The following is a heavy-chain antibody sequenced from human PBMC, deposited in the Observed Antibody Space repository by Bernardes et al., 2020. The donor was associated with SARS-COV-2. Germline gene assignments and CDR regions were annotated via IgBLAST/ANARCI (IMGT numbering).Heavy chain of an antibody. CDR2: IGANGFLT. Sequence: GASLRLSCEASGFIFSRYGTSWVRQAPGKGLEWVSFIGANGFLTYYGDSVKGRFTISKDNAKNTVYLQMNSLRAEDTAVYFCAKDRSDMDVWGQGTTVTVSS. V-gene: IGHV3-23*01. CDR3: AKDRSDMDV. CDR1: GFIFSRYG. J-gene: IGHJ6*02.